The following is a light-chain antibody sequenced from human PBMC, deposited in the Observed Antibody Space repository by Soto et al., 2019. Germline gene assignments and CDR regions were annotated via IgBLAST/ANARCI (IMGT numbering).Light chain of an antibody. CDR2: QDS. Sequence: SYELTQPPSVSVSPGQTASITCSGDKLGDKYACWYQQKPGQSPVLVIYQDSKRPSGIPERFSGSNSGNTATLTISGTQAMDEADYYCQAWVSSIHVVFGGGTKLTVL. V-gene: IGLV3-1*01. CDR3: QAWVSSIHVV. J-gene: IGLJ2*01. CDR1: KLGDKY.